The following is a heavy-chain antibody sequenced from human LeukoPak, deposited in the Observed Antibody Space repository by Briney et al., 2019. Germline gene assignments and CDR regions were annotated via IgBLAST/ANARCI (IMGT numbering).Heavy chain of an antibody. CDR3: ATAQVGAPTDF. CDR2: VHGDGYSI. V-gene: IGHV3-74*01. J-gene: IGHJ4*02. D-gene: IGHD1-26*01. Sequence: GGSLRLSCTASGFPFSSYAIYWVRQAPGKGLVWVARVHGDGYSISYADSVRGRFTISRDNAKDTLYLHMNSLRPEDTAVYYCATAQVGAPTDFWGQGTRVTVSS. CDR1: GFPFSSYA.